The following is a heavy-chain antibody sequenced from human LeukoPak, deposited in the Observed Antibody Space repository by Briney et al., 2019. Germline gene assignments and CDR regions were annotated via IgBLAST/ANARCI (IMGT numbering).Heavy chain of an antibody. CDR2: ISHGSTRI. CDR1: GFTFSSYS. CDR3: GRDVGYGYAMDS. V-gene: IGHV3-48*01. D-gene: IGHD5-18*01. Sequence: PGGSLRLSCAASGFTFSSYSFNWVRQAPGKGLGWISYISHGSTRIFYADFVEGRFTVSRDDAKNALYLQMNSLRVEDTAVYYCGRDVGYGYAMDSWGQGTLVTVSS. J-gene: IGHJ4*02.